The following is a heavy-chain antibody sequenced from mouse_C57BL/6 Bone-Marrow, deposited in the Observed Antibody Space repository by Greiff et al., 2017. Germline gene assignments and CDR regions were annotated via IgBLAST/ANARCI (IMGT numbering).Heavy chain of an antibody. D-gene: IGHD1-1*01. J-gene: IGHJ3*01. Sequence: VKLVESGAELARPGASVKLSCKASGYTFTSYGISWVKQRPGQGLEWIGEIYPRSGNTYYNEKFKGKATLTADKSSSTAYMELRSLTSEDSAVYFCARPITTVVATPFAYWGQGTLVTVSA. CDR3: ARPITTVVATPFAY. V-gene: IGHV1-81*01. CDR2: IYPRSGNT. CDR1: GYTFTSYG.